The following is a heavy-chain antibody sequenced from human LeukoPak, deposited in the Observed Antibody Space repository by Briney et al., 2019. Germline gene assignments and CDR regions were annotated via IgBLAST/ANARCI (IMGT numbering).Heavy chain of an antibody. D-gene: IGHD3-16*01. V-gene: IGHV3-33*08. CDR1: GFTFSSYW. CDR3: ARDRTSAPGEWGWFDY. Sequence: PGESLRLSCAASGFTFSSYWMHWVRQAPGKGLEWVAVIWYDGSNKYYTDSVKGRITISRDNSKNTLYLQMNSLRAEDTAVYYCARDRTSAPGEWGWFDYWGQGTLVTVSS. J-gene: IGHJ4*02. CDR2: IWYDGSNK.